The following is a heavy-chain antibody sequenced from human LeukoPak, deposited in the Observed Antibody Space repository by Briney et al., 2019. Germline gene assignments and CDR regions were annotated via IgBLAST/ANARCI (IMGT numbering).Heavy chain of an antibody. D-gene: IGHD2-2*01. J-gene: IGHJ4*02. CDR1: GSSFTTYW. CDR3: ARRQGCSSTSCPPDY. V-gene: IGHV5-51*01. Sequence: GESLQISCRGSGSSFTTYWIGWVRQMPGKGLEWMGIIYPGDSDTRYSPSFQGQVTMSADKSINTAYLQWSSLKASDTAIYYCARRQGCSSTSCPPDYWGQGTLVTVSS. CDR2: IYPGDSDT.